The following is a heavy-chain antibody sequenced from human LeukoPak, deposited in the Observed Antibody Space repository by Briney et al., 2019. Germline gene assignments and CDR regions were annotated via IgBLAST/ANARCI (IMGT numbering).Heavy chain of an antibody. CDR2: IKQDGNEK. Sequence: GGSLRLSCAASGFTFSSYEMNWVRQAPGKGLEWVANIKQDGNEKYYVDSVRGRFTISRDNAKNSLYLQMNSLRAEDTAIYYCARFGLRYYYAMDVWGQGTTVTVSS. D-gene: IGHD3-10*01. V-gene: IGHV3-7*04. J-gene: IGHJ6*02. CDR1: GFTFSSYE. CDR3: ARFGLRYYYAMDV.